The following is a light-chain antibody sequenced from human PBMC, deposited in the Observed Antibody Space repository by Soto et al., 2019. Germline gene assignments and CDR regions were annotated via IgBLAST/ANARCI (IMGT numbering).Light chain of an antibody. CDR1: SSNIGAGYE. Sequence: QSVLTQPPSVSEAPGQRVTISCTGSSSNIGAGYEAHWYQQVPGTAPKLLIYENNNRPSGVPDRFSGSKPGTSASLALTGLQAEYEAEYYCQSYDSSLSAYVFGTGTKLTVL. CDR2: ENN. CDR3: QSYDSSLSAYV. J-gene: IGLJ1*01. V-gene: IGLV1-40*01.